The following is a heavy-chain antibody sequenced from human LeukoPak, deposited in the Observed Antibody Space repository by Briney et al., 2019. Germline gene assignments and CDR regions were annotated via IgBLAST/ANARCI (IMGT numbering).Heavy chain of an antibody. Sequence: SETLSLTCTVSGGSISSGEYYWSWIRQPPGKGLEWIGYSYYSGSTYYNPSLKSRVTIDVDTSKNQFSLKLSSVTAADTAVYYCARSRADYGDYNWYFDLWGRGTLVTVSS. CDR2: SYYSGST. CDR3: ARSRADYGDYNWYFDL. CDR1: GGSISSGEYY. D-gene: IGHD4-17*01. V-gene: IGHV4-30-4*01. J-gene: IGHJ2*01.